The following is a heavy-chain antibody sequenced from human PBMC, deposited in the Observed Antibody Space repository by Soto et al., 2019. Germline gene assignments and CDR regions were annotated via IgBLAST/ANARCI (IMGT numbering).Heavy chain of an antibody. J-gene: IGHJ4*02. CDR1: GGSISSSIYY. V-gene: IGHV4-39*01. Sequence: QLQLQESGPGLVKPSETLSVTCTVSGGSISSSIYYWGWIRQPPGKGLEWIGNIYYSGNTYYNPSLKSRVTISVDTSKNQCSLMLTSVTAADTAVYYCARHLKKGSTTIRGLDSWGQGILVAVSS. CDR3: ARHLKKGSTTIRGLDS. CDR2: IYYSGNT. D-gene: IGHD3-10*01.